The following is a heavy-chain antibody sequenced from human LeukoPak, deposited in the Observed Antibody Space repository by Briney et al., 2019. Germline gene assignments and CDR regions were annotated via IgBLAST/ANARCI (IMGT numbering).Heavy chain of an antibody. CDR3: ARGGGLDV. D-gene: IGHD3-16*01. Sequence: HPGGSLRLSCAASGFTFSSYWMNWARQAPGKGLECVASINHNGNVNYYVDSVKGRFTISRDNAKNSLYLQMSNLRAEDTAVYFCARGGGLDVWGQGATVTVSS. V-gene: IGHV3-7*03. J-gene: IGHJ6*02. CDR1: GFTFSSYW. CDR2: INHNGNVN.